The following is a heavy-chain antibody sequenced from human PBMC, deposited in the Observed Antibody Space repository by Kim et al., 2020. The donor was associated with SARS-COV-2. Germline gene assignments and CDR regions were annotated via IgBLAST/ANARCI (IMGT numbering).Heavy chain of an antibody. V-gene: IGHV4-4*07. D-gene: IGHD3-10*01. CDR2: IYTSGST. J-gene: IGHJ3*02. Sequence: SETLSLTCTVSGGSISSYYWSWIRQHAGKGLEWIGRIYTSGSTNYNPSLKSRVTMSVDTSKNQFSLKLSSVTAADTAVYYCARAAGSGSYYPLGAFDIWGQGTMVTVSS. CDR3: ARAAGSGSYYPLGAFDI. CDR1: GGSISSYY.